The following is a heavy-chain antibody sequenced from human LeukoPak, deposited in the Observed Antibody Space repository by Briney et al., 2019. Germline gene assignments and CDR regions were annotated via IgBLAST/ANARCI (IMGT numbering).Heavy chain of an antibody. CDR1: GFTFSNYS. Sequence: GGSLRLSCAASGFTFSNYSMNWVRQAPGKGLEWVSYISSSSSTIYYADSVKGRFTISRDNAKNSLYLQMNSLRAEDTAVYYCASGREYYDILTGYFDYWGQGTLVTVSS. CDR2: ISSSSSTI. V-gene: IGHV3-48*01. J-gene: IGHJ4*02. D-gene: IGHD3-9*01. CDR3: ASGREYYDILTGYFDY.